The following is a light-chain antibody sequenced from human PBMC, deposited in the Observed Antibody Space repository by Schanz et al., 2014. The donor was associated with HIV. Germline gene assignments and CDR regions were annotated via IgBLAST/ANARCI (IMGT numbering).Light chain of an antibody. CDR1: SSDVGGYNY. CDR3: NSYTRTSTPV. CDR2: DVS. V-gene: IGLV2-14*03. Sequence: QSVLTQPASVSGSPGQSITISCTGTSSDVGGYNYVSWYQQHPGQAPKVMIYDVSNRPSGVSNRFSGSKSGNTASLTISGLQAEDEADYYCNSYTRTSTPVFGGGTKVTVL. J-gene: IGLJ2*01.